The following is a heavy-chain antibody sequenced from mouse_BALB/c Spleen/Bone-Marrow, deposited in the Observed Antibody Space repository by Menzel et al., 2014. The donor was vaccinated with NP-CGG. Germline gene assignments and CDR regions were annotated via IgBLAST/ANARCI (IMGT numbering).Heavy chain of an antibody. CDR1: GYSITSDYA. D-gene: IGHD1-1*01. CDR3: ARTTTVVSHFDY. J-gene: IGHJ2*01. V-gene: IGHV3-2*02. CDR2: ISYSGST. Sequence: EVMLVESGPGLVKPSQSLSLTCTVTGYSITSDYAWNWIRQFPGNKLEWMGYISYSGSTSYNPSLKSRISITRVTSKNQFFLQLNSVTTEDTATYYCARTTTVVSHFDYWGQGTTLTVSS.